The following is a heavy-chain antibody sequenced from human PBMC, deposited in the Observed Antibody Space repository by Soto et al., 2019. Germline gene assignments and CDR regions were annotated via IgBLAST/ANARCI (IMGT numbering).Heavy chain of an antibody. CDR3: ARHTPAISISDH. CDR1: GGSISSYY. D-gene: IGHD2-15*01. J-gene: IGHJ4*02. CDR2: IYYSGST. V-gene: IGHV4-59*04. Sequence: PSETLSLTCTVSGGSISSYYCSCIRQPPGKGLEWIGYIYYSGSTYYNPSLKSRVTISVDTSKKQFSLKLSSVTAADTAVYYCARHTPAISISDHWGQGTLVTVSS.